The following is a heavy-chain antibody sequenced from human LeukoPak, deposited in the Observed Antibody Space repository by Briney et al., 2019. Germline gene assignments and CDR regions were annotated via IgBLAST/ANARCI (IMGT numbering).Heavy chain of an antibody. V-gene: IGHV1-69*06. D-gene: IGHD3-22*01. CDR3: ARAPRGYDSAQHFDY. CDR1: VGTFSSYA. J-gene: IGHJ4*02. CDR2: IIPIFGTA. Sequence: ASVKLSCKASVGTFSSYAISWVRQAPGQGLEWMGGIIPIFGTANYAQKFQSRVTITADKSTSTAYMELSSLRSEDTAVYYCARAPRGYDSAQHFDYWGQGTLVTVSS.